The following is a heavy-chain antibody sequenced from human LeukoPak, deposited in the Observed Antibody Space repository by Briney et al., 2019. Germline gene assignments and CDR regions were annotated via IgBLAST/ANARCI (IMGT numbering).Heavy chain of an antibody. CDR1: GFTFSSYS. Sequence: GGSLRLXCAASGFTFSSYSMNWVRQAPGKGLEWVSYISSGSSTRYYADSVKGRFTISRDNAKNSLYLQMNSLRAEDTAVYYCARALGSSGNYWSYYYYMDVWGKGTTVTVSS. CDR2: ISSGSSTR. D-gene: IGHD3-22*01. J-gene: IGHJ6*03. V-gene: IGHV3-48*01. CDR3: ARALGSSGNYWSYYYYMDV.